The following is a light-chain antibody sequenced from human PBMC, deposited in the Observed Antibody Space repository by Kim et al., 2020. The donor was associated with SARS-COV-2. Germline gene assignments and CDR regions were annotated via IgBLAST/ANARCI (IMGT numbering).Light chain of an antibody. J-gene: IGLJ2*01. V-gene: IGLV3-1*01. Sequence: SVSPGQTASITCSGDKLGDKYVSWYQQKPGQSPMLVMYQDDKRPSVIPERFSGSNSANTATLTISGTQSMDEAVYYCQAWDSSAAVFGGGTQLTVL. CDR3: QAWDSSAAV. CDR1: KLGDKY. CDR2: QDD.